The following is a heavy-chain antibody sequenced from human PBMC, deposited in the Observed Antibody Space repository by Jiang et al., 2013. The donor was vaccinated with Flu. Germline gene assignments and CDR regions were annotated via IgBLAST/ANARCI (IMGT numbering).Heavy chain of an antibody. D-gene: IGHD2-21*02. J-gene: IGHJ4*02. V-gene: IGHV2-5*02. CDR2: IYWDDDE. Sequence: KPTQTLTLTCTFSGFSLTTSEVGVGWVRQPPGKALEWLALIYWDDDERYSPFLKTRVTITKDTSKNQVVLTMTNTDPVDTGTYYCARVSVTSNEAFDYWGQGTLVSVSS. CDR1: GFSLTTSEVG. CDR3: ARVSVTSNEAFDY.